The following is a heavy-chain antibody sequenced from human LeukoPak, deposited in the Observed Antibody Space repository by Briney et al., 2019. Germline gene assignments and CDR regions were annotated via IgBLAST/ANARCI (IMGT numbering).Heavy chain of an antibody. CDR3: ARDLWEGSNSWIPY. CDR1: GYIFTSYG. CDR2: ISPYNGNT. D-gene: IGHD6-13*01. J-gene: IGHJ4*02. Sequence: ASVKVSCKASGYIFTSYGVSWVRQAPGQGLEWMGWISPYNGNTNYTQKLQGRVAMTTDTSTNTAYMELRSLTSDDTAVYYCARDLWEGSNSWIPYWGQGTLVTVSS. V-gene: IGHV1-18*01.